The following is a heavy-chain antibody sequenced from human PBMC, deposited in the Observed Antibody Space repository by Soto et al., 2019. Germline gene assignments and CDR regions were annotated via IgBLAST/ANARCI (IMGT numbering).Heavy chain of an antibody. CDR3: ARDLDDILTGPNFDP. V-gene: IGHV1-3*01. J-gene: IGHJ5*02. CDR2: INAYNGNT. Sequence: ASVKVSCKASGYTFISYGIHWVRQAPGQRLEWMGWINAYNGNTKYSQKFQDRVTFTRDTSASTAYMELSSLTSGGAAAYYCARDLDDILTGPNFDPWG. CDR1: GYTFISYG. D-gene: IGHD3-9*01.